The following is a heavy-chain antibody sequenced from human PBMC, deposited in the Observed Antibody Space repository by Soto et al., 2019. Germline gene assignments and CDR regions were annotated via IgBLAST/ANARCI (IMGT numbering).Heavy chain of an antibody. Sequence: TSETLSLTCAVYGGPFSGYYWSWIRQPPGKGLEWIGEINHSGSTNYNPSLKSRVTISVDTSKNQFSLKLSSVTAADTAVYYCAREVLRGGSRYWGQGTLVTVSS. V-gene: IGHV4-34*01. J-gene: IGHJ4*02. CDR1: GGPFSGYY. CDR2: INHSGST. D-gene: IGHD3-16*01. CDR3: AREVLRGGSRY.